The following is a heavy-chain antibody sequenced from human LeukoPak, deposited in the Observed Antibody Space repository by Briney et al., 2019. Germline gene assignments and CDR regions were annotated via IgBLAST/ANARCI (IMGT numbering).Heavy chain of an antibody. CDR3: ERDPSGDL. CDR2: IRSSSSTI. CDR1: GFTFSSYG. J-gene: IGHJ2*01. Sequence: PGGSLRLSCAASGFTFSSYGMNWVCQAPGKGLEWVSYIRSSSSTIYSADSVKGRFTISRDNAKKSLYLQMNSLRDEDAAVDYCERDPSGDLWGRGTLVSVSS. V-gene: IGHV3-48*02.